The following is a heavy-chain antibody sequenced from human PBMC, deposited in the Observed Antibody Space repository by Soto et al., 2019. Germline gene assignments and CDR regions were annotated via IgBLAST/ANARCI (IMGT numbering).Heavy chain of an antibody. J-gene: IGHJ4*02. CDR2: ISSSSTYI. CDR3: ARDVVEWRATPTVGFDY. Sequence: EVQLVESGGGLVKPGGSLRLSCAASGFTFSTYSMNWVRQAPGKGLEWVSSISSSSTYIYYADSVKGRFTISRDNAKDSLYLHMNRLRAEDTAVYYCARDVVEWRATPTVGFDYWGQGTLVTVSA. CDR1: GFTFSTYS. V-gene: IGHV3-21*02. D-gene: IGHD3-3*01.